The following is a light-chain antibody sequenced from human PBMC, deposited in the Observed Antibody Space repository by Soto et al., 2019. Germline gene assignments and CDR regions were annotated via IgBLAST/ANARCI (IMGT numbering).Light chain of an antibody. CDR2: DAS. CDR1: QSISSF. J-gene: IGKJ4*01. Sequence: DLQMTQSPSALSASVGDRATITCRASQSISSFLAWYQQKPGNAPKLLIYDASTFQSGVPSRYSGSGSGTQFTLTISSLQPDDSANYYCQQYESYSPLTFGGGTKVDIK. CDR3: QQYESYSPLT. V-gene: IGKV1-5*01.